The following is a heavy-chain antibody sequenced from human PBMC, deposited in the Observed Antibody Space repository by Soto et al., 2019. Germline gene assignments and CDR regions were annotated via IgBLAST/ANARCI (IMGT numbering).Heavy chain of an antibody. J-gene: IGHJ4*02. CDR2: IIPIFGTA. D-gene: IGHD5-12*01. CDR1: GGTFSSYA. V-gene: IGHV1-69*01. CDR3: ARDSSTFRDGYPGDY. Sequence: QVQLVQSGAEVKKPGSSVKVSCKASGGTFSSYAISWVRQAPGQGLEWMGGIIPIFGTANYAQKFQGRVTITADESTSTAYMELSSLRSDDTGVYSGARDSSTFRDGYPGDYWGQGTLVTVSS.